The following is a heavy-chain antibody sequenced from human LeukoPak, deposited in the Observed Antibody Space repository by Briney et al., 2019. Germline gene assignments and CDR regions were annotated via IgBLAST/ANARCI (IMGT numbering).Heavy chain of an antibody. Sequence: GGSLRLSCAPSGFSFSSYAMSWVRQAPGKGLEWVSSVSGSGDSTYYADSVKGRFTISRDNSKNTLYLQMNSLRAEDTAAYHCAKATYSSSWNLYFDYWGQGTLVTVSS. CDR3: AKATYSSSWNLYFDY. V-gene: IGHV3-23*01. D-gene: IGHD6-13*01. CDR2: VSGSGDST. J-gene: IGHJ4*02. CDR1: GFSFSSYA.